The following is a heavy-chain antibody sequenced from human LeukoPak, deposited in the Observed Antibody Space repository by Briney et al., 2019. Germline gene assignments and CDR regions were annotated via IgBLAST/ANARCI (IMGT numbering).Heavy chain of an antibody. CDR3: AREAGSGYSSGWRPNDAFDI. V-gene: IGHV6-1*01. CDR2: TYYRSKWYN. D-gene: IGHD6-19*01. CDR1: GDSVSSNSAA. Sequence: SQTLSLTCAISGDSVSSNSAAWNWIRQSPSRGLEWLGRTYYRSKWYNDYAVSVKSRITINPDTSKNQFSLQLNSVTPEDTAVYYCAREAGSGYSSGWRPNDAFDIWGQGTMVTVSS. J-gene: IGHJ3*02.